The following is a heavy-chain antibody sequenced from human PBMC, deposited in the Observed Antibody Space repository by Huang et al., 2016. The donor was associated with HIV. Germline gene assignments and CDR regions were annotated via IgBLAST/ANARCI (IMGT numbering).Heavy chain of an antibody. J-gene: IGHJ4*02. CDR3: ATGFDVFFDF. V-gene: IGHV1-24*01. CDR1: EYTLTELS. Sequence: QVQLVQSRAEVKKPGASVKVSCKVSEYTLTELSIHWVRQPPGTGLEWMGGFDPEIGETIYAQKFQGRVTMTDDTSTETAFMELSGLRPEDTAVYYCATGFDVFFDFWGQGTLVTVSS. D-gene: IGHD3-9*01. CDR2: FDPEIGET.